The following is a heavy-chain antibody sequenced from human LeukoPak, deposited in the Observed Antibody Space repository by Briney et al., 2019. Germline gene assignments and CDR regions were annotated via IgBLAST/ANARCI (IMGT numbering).Heavy chain of an antibody. V-gene: IGHV1-69*13. CDR2: IIPIFGTA. D-gene: IGHD5-24*01. J-gene: IGHJ4*02. CDR3: ARGRDGYNLIDY. CDR1: GGTFSSYA. Sequence: SVKVSCKASGGTFSSYAISWVRQAPGQGLEWMGGIIPIFGTANYAQKFQGRVTITADESTSTAYMELSSLRSEDTAVYYCARGRDGYNLIDYWGRGTLVTVSS.